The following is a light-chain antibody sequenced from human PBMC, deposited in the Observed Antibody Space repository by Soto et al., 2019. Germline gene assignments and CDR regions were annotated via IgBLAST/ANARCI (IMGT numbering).Light chain of an antibody. CDR1: SSDVGGYNY. V-gene: IGLV2-14*01. CDR2: EVS. Sequence: QSALTQPASVSGSPGQSITIYCTGTSSDVGGYNYVSWYQQHPGKAPKLMIYEVSNRPSGVSNRFSGSKSGNTASLTISGLQTEDEADYYCISYTSSSTQVLFGGGTKLTVL. CDR3: ISYTSSSTQVL. J-gene: IGLJ2*01.